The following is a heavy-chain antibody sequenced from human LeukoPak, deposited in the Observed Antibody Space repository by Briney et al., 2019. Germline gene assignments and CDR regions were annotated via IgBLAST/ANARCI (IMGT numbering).Heavy chain of an antibody. J-gene: IGHJ4*02. D-gene: IGHD6-13*01. CDR3: ATRDSSSPIDY. CDR2: VDPEDGET. CDR1: GYTFTDYY. V-gene: IGHV1-69-2*01. Sequence: ASVKVSCKXSGYTFTDYYMHWVQQAPGKGLEWMGLVDPEDGETVYAEKFQGRVTITADTSTDTAYMELSSLRSEDTAVYYCATRDSSSPIDYWGQGTLVTVSS.